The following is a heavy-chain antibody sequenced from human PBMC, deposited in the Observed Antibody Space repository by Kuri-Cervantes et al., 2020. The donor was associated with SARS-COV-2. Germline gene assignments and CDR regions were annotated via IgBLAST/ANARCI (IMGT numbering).Heavy chain of an antibody. V-gene: IGHV3-7*01. D-gene: IGHD3-3*01. J-gene: IGHJ6*03. Sequence: GGSLRLSCAVSGDILTDAWMSWVRQAPGKGLEWVASIKYDGSGRYYGDSVLGRLTISRDNAKKLVYLQMNSLSADDTAVYYCARDGRTVSGVVTTYHYYMDVWGKGTMVTVSS. CDR1: GDILTDAW. CDR3: ARDGRTVSGVVTTYHYYMDV. CDR2: IKYDGSGR.